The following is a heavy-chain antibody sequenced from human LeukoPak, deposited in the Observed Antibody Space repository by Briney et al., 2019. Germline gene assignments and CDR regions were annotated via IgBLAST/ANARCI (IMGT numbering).Heavy chain of an antibody. CDR2: IKQDGSEK. V-gene: IGHV3-7*04. D-gene: IGHD3-9*01. J-gene: IGHJ4*02. Sequence: GGSLRLSCAASGFTFSSYWMSWVRQAPGKGLEWVANIKQDGSEKYYVDSVKGRFTIFRDNAKNSLYLQMNSLRAEDTAVYYCARDFSYDILTGYNKPFDYWGQGTLVTVSS. CDR1: GFTFSSYW. CDR3: ARDFSYDILTGYNKPFDY.